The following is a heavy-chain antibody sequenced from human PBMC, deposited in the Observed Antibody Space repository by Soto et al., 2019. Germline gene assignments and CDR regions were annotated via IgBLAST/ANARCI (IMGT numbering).Heavy chain of an antibody. CDR3: AKATATGGGAFDI. D-gene: IGHD2-8*02. V-gene: IGHV3-23*01. CDR1: GGIFISYD. CDR2: ILVDGRT. J-gene: IGHJ3*02. Sequence: GSLRLSCAASGGIFISYDMSCVLQAPGKGLEWVSTILVDGRTFYVDSVKGRFTISRDSSQNTVYLQMNSLTAGDTALYYCAKATATGGGAFDICGQGTMVTVSS.